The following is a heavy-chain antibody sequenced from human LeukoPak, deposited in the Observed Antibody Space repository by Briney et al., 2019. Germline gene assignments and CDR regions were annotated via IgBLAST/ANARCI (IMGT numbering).Heavy chain of an antibody. Sequence: SQTLSLTCTVSGGSISSGSYYWSWIRQPAGKGLEWIGRIYTSGSTNYNPSLKSRVTISVDTSKNQFSLKLSSVTAADTAVYYCAARVPRGGTYAFDIWGQGTMVTVSS. CDR1: GGSISSGSYY. CDR2: IYTSGST. CDR3: AARVPRGGTYAFDI. V-gene: IGHV4-61*02. D-gene: IGHD3-16*01. J-gene: IGHJ3*02.